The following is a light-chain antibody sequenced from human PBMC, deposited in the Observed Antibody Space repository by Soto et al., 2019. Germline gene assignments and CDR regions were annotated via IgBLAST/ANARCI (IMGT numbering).Light chain of an antibody. CDR3: QQYGSSPWT. CDR1: QTIRSNY. V-gene: IGKV3-20*01. CDR2: GAS. J-gene: IGKJ1*01. Sequence: ETVLTQSPGTLSLSPGERVTLSCRASQTIRSNYFAWYRQTPGQAPRLLIYGASNRATGIADRFSGSGSGTDFTLIISRLEPEDFALYYCQQYGSSPWTFGQGTKVEIK.